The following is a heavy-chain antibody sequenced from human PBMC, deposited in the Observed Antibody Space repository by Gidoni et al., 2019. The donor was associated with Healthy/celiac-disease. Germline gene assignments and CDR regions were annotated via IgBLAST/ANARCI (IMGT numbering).Heavy chain of an antibody. Sequence: QVQLVESGGGVVQPGRSLRLSCAASGSTFSSYGMHWVRQAPGKGLEWVAVIWYDGSNKYYADSVKGRFTISRDNSKNTLYLQMNSLRAEDTAVYYCAREGYDSSGYYPMFDYWGQGTLVTVSS. CDR3: AREGYDSSGYYPMFDY. CDR2: IWYDGSNK. J-gene: IGHJ4*02. CDR1: GSTFSSYG. D-gene: IGHD3-22*01. V-gene: IGHV3-33*01.